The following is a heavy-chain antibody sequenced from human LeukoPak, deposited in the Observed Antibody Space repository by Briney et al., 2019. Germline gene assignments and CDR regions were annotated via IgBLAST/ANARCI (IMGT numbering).Heavy chain of an antibody. Sequence: SVKVSCKASGGTFSSYAISWVRQAPGQGLEWMGGIIPIFGTANYAQKFQGRVTMTGDTSISTAYMELTRLTSDDTAVYYCARGTYYDSSAYSGVRLFDYWGQGTLVTVSS. D-gene: IGHD3-22*01. CDR1: GGTFSSYA. V-gene: IGHV1-69*06. J-gene: IGHJ4*02. CDR3: ARGTYYDSSAYSGVRLFDY. CDR2: IIPIFGTA.